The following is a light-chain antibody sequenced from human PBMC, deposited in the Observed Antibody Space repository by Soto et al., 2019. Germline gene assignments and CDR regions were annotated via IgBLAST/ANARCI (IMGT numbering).Light chain of an antibody. CDR3: FSYAGSRV. J-gene: IGLJ3*02. Sequence: QSALTQPRSVSGSPGQSVTISCTGTSSDVGGYDYVSWYQQHPGKAPKLMIFDVNKRPSGVPDRFSGSKSGNTAFLTISGLQAEDEADYSCFSYAGSRVFGGGTKVTDL. CDR1: SSDVGGYDY. V-gene: IGLV2-11*01. CDR2: DVN.